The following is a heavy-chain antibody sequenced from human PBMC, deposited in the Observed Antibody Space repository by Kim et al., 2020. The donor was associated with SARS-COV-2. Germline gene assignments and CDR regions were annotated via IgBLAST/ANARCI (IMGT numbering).Heavy chain of an antibody. J-gene: IGHJ4*02. D-gene: IGHD3-22*01. Sequence: ASVKVSCKASGYTFRSYGISWVRQAPGQGLQWMGYISGYNGNTNYAQKFQGRVTLTTDTSTSTANMELRSLGSDDTAVYYCARAVVGDSSGYIDYWGQGALVTVSS. V-gene: IGHV1-18*01. CDR1: GYTFRSYG. CDR3: ARAVVGDSSGYIDY. CDR2: ISGYNGNT.